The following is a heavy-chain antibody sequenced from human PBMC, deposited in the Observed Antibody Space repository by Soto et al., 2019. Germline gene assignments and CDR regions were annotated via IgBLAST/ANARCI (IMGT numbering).Heavy chain of an antibody. D-gene: IGHD7-27*01. Sequence: QVQLVESGGGVVQPGRSLRLSCAASGFTFSSYGMHWVRQAPGKGLEWVALISFDGSNKYYADSVKGRFTISRDNSKNTLYLQMNSLRTEDTAVYYCAQDLGYGGRGAFDIWGQGTMVTVAS. CDR3: AQDLGYGGRGAFDI. J-gene: IGHJ3*02. V-gene: IGHV3-30*18. CDR1: GFTFSSYG. CDR2: ISFDGSNK.